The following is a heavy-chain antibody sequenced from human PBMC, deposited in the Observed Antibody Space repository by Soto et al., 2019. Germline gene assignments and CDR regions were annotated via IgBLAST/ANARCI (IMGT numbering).Heavy chain of an antibody. D-gene: IGHD6-19*01. CDR3: ARSSSGPPPDAFDI. Sequence: ASVKVSCKASGYAFSYYGISWVQQAPGQGLEWMGWISAYNGNTNYAQKLQGRVTMTTDTSTSTAYMELRSLRSDDTAVYYCARSSSGPPPDAFDIWGQGTMVTVSS. CDR2: ISAYNGNT. V-gene: IGHV1-18*01. CDR1: GYAFSYYG. J-gene: IGHJ3*02.